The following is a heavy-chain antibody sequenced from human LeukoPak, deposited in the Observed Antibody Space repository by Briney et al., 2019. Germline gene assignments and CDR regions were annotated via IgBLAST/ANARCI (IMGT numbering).Heavy chain of an antibody. D-gene: IGHD3-9*01. V-gene: IGHV1-24*01. CDR2: FDPEDGET. J-gene: IGHJ4*02. Sequence: ASVKVSCKVSGYTLTELSMHWVRQAPGKGLEWMGGFDPEDGETIYAQKFQGRVTMTEDTSTDTAYMELSSLRSGDTAVYYCATGVLRYFDWLSDWGQGTLVTVSS. CDR1: GYTLTELS. CDR3: ATGVLRYFDWLSD.